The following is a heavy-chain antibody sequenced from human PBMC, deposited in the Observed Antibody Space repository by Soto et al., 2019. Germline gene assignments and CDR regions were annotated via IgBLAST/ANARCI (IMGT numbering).Heavy chain of an antibody. CDR3: AGDLRRIAAAGPGWFDP. V-gene: IGHV3-30*04. CDR1: RFTISGHA. D-gene: IGHD6-13*01. CDR2: ISYDGSTI. J-gene: IGHJ5*02. Sequence: GGSLRLSCAASRFTISGHAMHWVRQAPGKGLEWLAVISYDGSTIYYADSVKGRFTISRDNAKNSLYLQMNSLRAEDTAVYYCAGDLRRIAAAGPGWFDPWGQGTLVTVSS.